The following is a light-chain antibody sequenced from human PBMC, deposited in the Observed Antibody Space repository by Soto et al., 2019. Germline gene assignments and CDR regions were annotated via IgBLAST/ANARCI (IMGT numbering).Light chain of an antibody. CDR1: PSVTNY. CDR3: QQRNIWPPVT. Sequence: DIVLTQSPATLSLSPGERATLSCRSSPSVTNYLAWYQQKPGQAPRLLIYGAFNRATGIPARFSGSGSGTDFTPTISSLEPQDFAVYYCQQRNIWPPVTVGQGTRLEIK. J-gene: IGKJ5*01. V-gene: IGKV3-11*01. CDR2: GAF.